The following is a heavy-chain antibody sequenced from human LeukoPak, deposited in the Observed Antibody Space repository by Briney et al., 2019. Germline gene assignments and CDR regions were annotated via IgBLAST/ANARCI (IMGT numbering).Heavy chain of an antibody. CDR1: GFTFDDYA. Sequence: GGSLRLSCAASGFTFDDYAMHWVRQAPGKGLEWGSGISWNSGSVGYADSVRGRFTISRDDAKNSLYLQMNNLRPEDTALYHCVKGGGTCCYRPLHQRGQGTLVTVSS. CDR2: ISWNSGSV. V-gene: IGHV3-9*01. J-gene: IGHJ1*01. CDR3: VKGGGTCCYRPLHQ. D-gene: IGHD3-16*02.